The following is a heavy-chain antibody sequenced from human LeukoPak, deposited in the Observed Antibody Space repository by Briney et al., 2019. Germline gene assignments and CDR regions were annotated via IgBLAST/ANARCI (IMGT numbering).Heavy chain of an antibody. D-gene: IGHD6-13*01. V-gene: IGHV1-2*02. CDR3: ARDEDSSSPGESYGMDV. Sequence: ASVKVSCKASGYTFTGYYMHWVRQAPGQGLEWMGWINPNSGGTNYAQKFQGRVTMTRDTSISTAYMELSRLRSDDTAVYYCARDEDSSSPGESYGMDVWGQGTTVTVSS. J-gene: IGHJ6*02. CDR2: INPNSGGT. CDR1: GYTFTGYY.